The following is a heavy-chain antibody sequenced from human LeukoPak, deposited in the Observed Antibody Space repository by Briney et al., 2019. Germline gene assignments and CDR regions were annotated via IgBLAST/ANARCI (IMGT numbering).Heavy chain of an antibody. CDR2: IYSGGST. J-gene: IGHJ4*02. V-gene: IGHV3-53*01. CDR1: GLTVSRNY. CDR3: ARDSLYYFNY. D-gene: IGHD3-10*01. Sequence: GGSLRLSCAASGLTVSRNYMSWVRQAPGKGLESVSVIYSGGSTYYADSVRGRFTISRDNSKNTLYLQMNSLRAEDTAVYYCARDSLYYFNYWGQGTLVTVSS.